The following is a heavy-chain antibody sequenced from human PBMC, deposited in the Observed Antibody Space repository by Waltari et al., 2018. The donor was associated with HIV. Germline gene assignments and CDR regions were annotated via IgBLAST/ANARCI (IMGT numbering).Heavy chain of an antibody. CDR3: ARGGLAITPAGTRLYTGMDV. V-gene: IGHV3-30*02. Sequence: QVHLVESGGGVVQPGGSLKLSCAASGFTFSNYLMHWVREAPGKGVEWVTFIHYEGNNKNYADSVKGRFTVSRDNSKKTLYLQMNSLRHEDTALYYCARGGLAITPAGTRLYTGMDVWGQGTTVTVSS. D-gene: IGHD6-13*01. CDR2: IHYEGNNK. CDR1: GFTFSNYL. J-gene: IGHJ6*02.